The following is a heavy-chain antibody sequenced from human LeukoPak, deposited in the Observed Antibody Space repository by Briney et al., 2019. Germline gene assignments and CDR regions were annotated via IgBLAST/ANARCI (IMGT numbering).Heavy chain of an antibody. D-gene: IGHD1-26*01. CDR2: ISYSGST. V-gene: IGHV4-59*02. J-gene: IGHJ3*02. Sequence: SETLSLTCTVSGGSVSGYYWSWIRQPPGKGLQWIGYISYSGSTNYNPSLKSRVTISLDTSQNQFSLKLSSVTAADTAVYYCARDHQVGATPQIWGRGTMVSVSS. CDR1: GGSVSGYY. CDR3: ARDHQVGATPQI.